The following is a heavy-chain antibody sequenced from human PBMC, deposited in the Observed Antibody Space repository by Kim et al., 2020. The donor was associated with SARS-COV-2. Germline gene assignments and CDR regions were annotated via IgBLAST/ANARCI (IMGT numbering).Heavy chain of an antibody. J-gene: IGHJ4*02. CDR3: ARGFTMIVFDY. Sequence: SETLSLTCTVSGGSISSGDYYWSWIRQPPGKGLEWIGYIYYSGSTYYNPSLKSRVTISVDTSKNQFSLKLSSVTAADTAVYYCARGFTMIVFDYWGQGTLVTVSS. CDR1: GGSISSGDYY. CDR2: IYYSGST. V-gene: IGHV4-30-4*01. D-gene: IGHD3-22*01.